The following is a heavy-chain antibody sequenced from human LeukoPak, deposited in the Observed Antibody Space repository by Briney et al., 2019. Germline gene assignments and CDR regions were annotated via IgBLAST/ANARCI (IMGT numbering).Heavy chain of an antibody. D-gene: IGHD3-22*01. CDR3: ARSYDSSGYGFDY. CDR2: IYPGDSDT. Sequence: GESLKISCKGSGYSFTSYWIGWVRQLPGKGLEWMGIIYPGDSDTRYSPSFQGQVTISADKSISTAYLQWSSLKASDTAMYYCARSYDSSGYGFDYWGQGTLVTVSS. V-gene: IGHV5-51*01. CDR1: GYSFTSYW. J-gene: IGHJ4*02.